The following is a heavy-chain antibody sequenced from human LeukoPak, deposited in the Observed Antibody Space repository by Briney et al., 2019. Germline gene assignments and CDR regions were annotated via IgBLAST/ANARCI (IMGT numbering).Heavy chain of an antibody. D-gene: IGHD1-26*01. CDR3: VKDLDYSANGFFDK. V-gene: IGHV3-33*06. J-gene: IGHJ4*01. CDR2: IWYDGSDK. Sequence: PGRSLRLSCAASGFTLSNYGMHWVRQAPGKGLEWVAVIWYDGSDKYYADSVKGRFTISRDNSKNTLYLQMSSLRAEDTAVYYCVKDLDYSANGFFDKWGQGTLVTVSS. CDR1: GFTLSNYG.